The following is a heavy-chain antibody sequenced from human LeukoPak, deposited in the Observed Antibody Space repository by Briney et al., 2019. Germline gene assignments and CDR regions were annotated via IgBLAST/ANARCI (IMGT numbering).Heavy chain of an antibody. D-gene: IGHD2-21*02. Sequence: SETLSLTCAVYGESFSGYYWTWIRQSPEKGLEWIGEINHSVSTHYNPSLRSRLIIPVHTSKTQFSLKLASVTAAETAVYYCGRRVVSASLSYWGQGTLVTVSS. CDR3: GRRVVSASLSY. J-gene: IGHJ4*02. CDR2: INHSVST. CDR1: GESFSGYY. V-gene: IGHV4-34*01.